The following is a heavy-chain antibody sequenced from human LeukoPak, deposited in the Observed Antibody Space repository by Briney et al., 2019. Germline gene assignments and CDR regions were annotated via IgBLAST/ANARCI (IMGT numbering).Heavy chain of an antibody. D-gene: IGHD6-13*01. CDR1: GGSISSYY. Sequence: KPSETLSLTCTVSGGSISSYYWSWIRQPPGKGLEWIGSIYYSGSTYYNPSLKSRVTISVDTSKNQFSLKLSSVTAADTAVYYCARRLAGTEDYWGQGTLVTVSS. CDR2: IYYSGST. V-gene: IGHV4-39*01. J-gene: IGHJ4*02. CDR3: ARRLAGTEDY.